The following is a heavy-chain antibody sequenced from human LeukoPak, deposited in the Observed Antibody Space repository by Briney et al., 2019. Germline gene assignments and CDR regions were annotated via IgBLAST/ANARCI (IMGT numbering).Heavy chain of an antibody. CDR1: GGTFSSYA. CDR3: ARDLGWNGFDY. V-gene: IGHV1-2*04. D-gene: IGHD2-8*01. J-gene: IGHJ4*02. Sequence: ASVKVSCKASGGTFSSYAISWVRQAPGQGLEWMGWINPNSGGTNYAQKFQGWVTMTRDTSISTAYMELSRLRSDDTAVYYCARDLGWNGFDYWGQGTLVTVSS. CDR2: INPNSGGT.